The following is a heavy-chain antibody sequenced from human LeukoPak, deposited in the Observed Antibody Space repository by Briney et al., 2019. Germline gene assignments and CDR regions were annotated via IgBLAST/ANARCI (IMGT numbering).Heavy chain of an antibody. CDR2: ITSGGTNM. CDR3: AREIYCSSTSCYII. V-gene: IGHV3-48*03. J-gene: IGHJ6*02. CDR1: GFCFRNHG. Sequence: GGSLRLSCAAPGFCFRNHGMNWVRQALRRGLRWVSYITSGGTNMYYADSVRSRFTISRDNAKNSLYLHMNTLRAEDTAVYYCAREIYCSSTSCYIIWGQGTAVTVS. D-gene: IGHD2-2*02.